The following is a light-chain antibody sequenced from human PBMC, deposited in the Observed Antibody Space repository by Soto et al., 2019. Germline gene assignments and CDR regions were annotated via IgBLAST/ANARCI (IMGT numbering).Light chain of an antibody. CDR2: DAS. Sequence: EIVMTQSPAILSVSPGERATLSCRASQSVSSKLAWYQQKPGQAPRLLIYDASTRATGIPARFSGSGSGTEFTLTINSLQSEDFAVYYCQQYNNWPPITFGQGTRLEIK. CDR3: QQYNNWPPIT. V-gene: IGKV3-15*01. J-gene: IGKJ5*01. CDR1: QSVSSK.